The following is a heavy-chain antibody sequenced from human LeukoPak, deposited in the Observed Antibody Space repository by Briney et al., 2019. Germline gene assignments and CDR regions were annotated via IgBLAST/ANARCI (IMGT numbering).Heavy chain of an antibody. D-gene: IGHD2-2*01. CDR3: ARPQGGVPAADAFDI. J-gene: IGHJ3*02. V-gene: IGHV3-30*03. CDR1: GFTFSNFG. CDR2: ISHDGSDK. Sequence: GGSLRLSCAASGFTFSNFGMHWVRQAPGKGLEWVAVISHDGSDKYYVDSVKGRFIMSRDNSRDTLSLQMNSLRVEDTAVYYCARPQGGVPAADAFDIWGQGTMVTVSS.